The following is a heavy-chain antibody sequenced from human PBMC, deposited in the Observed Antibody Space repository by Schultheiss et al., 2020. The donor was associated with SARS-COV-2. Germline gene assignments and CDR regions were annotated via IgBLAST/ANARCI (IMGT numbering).Heavy chain of an antibody. CDR1: GGSISSGGYY. CDR3: ARRPQWSRNWFDP. Sequence: SETLSLTCTVSGGSISSGGYYWSWIRQHPGKGLEWIGYIYYSGSTYYNPSLKSRVTISVDKSKNQFSLKLSSVTAADTAVYYCARRPQWSRNWFDPWGQGTLVTVSS. J-gene: IGHJ5*02. V-gene: IGHV4-31*03. D-gene: IGHD2-15*01. CDR2: IYYSGST.